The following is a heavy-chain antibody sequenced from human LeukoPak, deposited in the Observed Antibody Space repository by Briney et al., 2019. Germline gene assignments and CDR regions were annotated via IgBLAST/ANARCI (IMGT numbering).Heavy chain of an antibody. J-gene: IGHJ6*04. CDR2: IYHTGSA. Sequence: SETLSLTCGVSGFSISSGYYWGWIRQPPGKGLEWIGSIYHTGSAYYNPSLKSRVIISVDASKNQFSPKMNSVTAADTAVYYCARSHYVSGSQGGMDVWGKGTTVTVSS. D-gene: IGHD3-10*01. CDR3: ARSHYVSGSQGGMDV. CDR1: GFSISSGYY. V-gene: IGHV4-38-2*01.